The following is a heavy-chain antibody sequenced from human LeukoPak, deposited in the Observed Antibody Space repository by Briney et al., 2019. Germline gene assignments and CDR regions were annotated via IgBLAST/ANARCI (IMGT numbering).Heavy chain of an antibody. CDR1: GFTFSSYG. D-gene: IGHD5-18*01. Sequence: SGGSLRLSCAASGFTFSSYGMHWVRQAPGKGLEWVAVISYDGSNKYYADSVKGRFTISRDNSKNTLYLQMNSLRAEDTAVYYCAKDPSSYGSYYYYGMDVWGQGTTVTVSS. CDR3: AKDPSSYGSYYYYGMDV. V-gene: IGHV3-30*18. J-gene: IGHJ6*02. CDR2: ISYDGSNK.